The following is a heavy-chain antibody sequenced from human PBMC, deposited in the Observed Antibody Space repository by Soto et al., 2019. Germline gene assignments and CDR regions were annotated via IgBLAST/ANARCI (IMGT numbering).Heavy chain of an antibody. CDR2: ISGSGGSR. CDR1: GFTFSSYA. V-gene: IGHV3-23*01. J-gene: IGHJ4*02. Sequence: EVQLLESGGGLVQPGGSLRLSCAASGFTFSSYAMSWVRQVPGKGLEWVSTISGSGGSRYYADSVEGRFTISRDNFKITLYLQMNSLRAEDTATCYCAKDIRQAGSCRDYWGQGTLVTVSS. D-gene: IGHD2-15*01. CDR3: AKDIRQAGSCRDY.